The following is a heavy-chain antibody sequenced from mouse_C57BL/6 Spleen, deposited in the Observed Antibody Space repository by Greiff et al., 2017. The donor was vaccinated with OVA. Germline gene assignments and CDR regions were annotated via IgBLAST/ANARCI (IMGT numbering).Heavy chain of an antibody. CDR1: GYTFTSYW. CDR2: IDPSDSET. CDR3: ARKDYGSSTGYFDV. J-gene: IGHJ1*03. D-gene: IGHD1-1*01. V-gene: IGHV1-52*01. Sequence: QVQLQQPGAELVRPGSSVKLSCKASGYTFTSYWMHWVKQRPIQGLEWIGNIDPSDSETHYNQKFKDKATLTVDKSSSTAYMQLSSLTSEDSAVYYCARKDYGSSTGYFDVWGTGTTVTVSS.